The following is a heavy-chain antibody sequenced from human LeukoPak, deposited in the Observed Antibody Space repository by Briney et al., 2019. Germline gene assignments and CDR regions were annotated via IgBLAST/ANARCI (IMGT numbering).Heavy chain of an antibody. CDR3: ARDEIRSGAFDI. Sequence: GGSLRLSCAASGFTFSSYEMNWVRQAPGKGLEWVSYISSSGSTIYYADSVKGRFTISRDNAKNSLYLQMNSLRAEDTAVYYCARDEIRSGAFDIWGQGTMVTVSS. V-gene: IGHV3-48*03. D-gene: IGHD3-10*01. J-gene: IGHJ3*02. CDR1: GFTFSSYE. CDR2: ISSSGSTI.